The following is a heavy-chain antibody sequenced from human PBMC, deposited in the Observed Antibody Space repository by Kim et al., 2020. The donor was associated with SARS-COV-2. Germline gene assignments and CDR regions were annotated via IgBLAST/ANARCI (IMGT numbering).Heavy chain of an antibody. CDR3: ARGGVATMDHPVYYYYGMDV. V-gene: IGHV4-59*09. D-gene: IGHD5-12*01. J-gene: IGHJ6*02. Sequence: RVTISVDTSKNQFSLKLSSVTAADTAVYYCARGGVATMDHPVYYYYGMDVWGQGTTVTVSS.